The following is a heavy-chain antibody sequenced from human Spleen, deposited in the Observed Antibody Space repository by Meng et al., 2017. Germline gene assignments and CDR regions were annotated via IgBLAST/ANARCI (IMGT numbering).Heavy chain of an antibody. J-gene: IGHJ4*02. V-gene: IGHV3-33*06. D-gene: IGHD2-15*01. Sequence: GGSLRLSCAASGFTFSSYGMHWVRQAPGKGLEWVAVIWYDGSNKYYADSVKGRFTISRDNSKNTLYLQMNSLRAEDTAVYYCAKDRVSSDIVVVISPIDYWGQGTLVTVSS. CDR2: IWYDGSNK. CDR3: AKDRVSSDIVVVISPIDY. CDR1: GFTFSSYG.